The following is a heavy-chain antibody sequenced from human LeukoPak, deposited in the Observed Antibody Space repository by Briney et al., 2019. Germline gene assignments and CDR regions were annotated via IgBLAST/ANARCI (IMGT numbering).Heavy chain of an antibody. CDR2: IFHSGTT. J-gene: IGHJ4*02. D-gene: IGHD3-16*01. Sequence: SETLSLTCAVSGGSISTNNWWSWVRQPPGKGLEWIGEIFHSGTTNYNPSLKSRVIILLDQSKNQFSLRLSSVTAADAAVYYCARGLSRGSPYFDLWGQGTLVTVSS. CDR3: ARGLSRGSPYFDL. V-gene: IGHV4-4*02. CDR1: GGSISTNNW.